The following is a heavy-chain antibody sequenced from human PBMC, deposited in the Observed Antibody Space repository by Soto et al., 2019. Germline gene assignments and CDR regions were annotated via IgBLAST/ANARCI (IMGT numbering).Heavy chain of an antibody. J-gene: IGHJ5*02. CDR2: IHYSGST. V-gene: IGHV4-59*01. D-gene: IGHD6-6*01. CDR1: GDSISGYY. CDR3: ARGGLAARKGRWFDP. Sequence: PSETLSLTCTVSGDSISGYYWGWIRQPPGKGLEWIGYIHYSGSTNYNPSLKSRVTISVDTPKNQFSLKVNSMTAADTAVYYCARGGLAARKGRWFDPWGQGTLVTVS.